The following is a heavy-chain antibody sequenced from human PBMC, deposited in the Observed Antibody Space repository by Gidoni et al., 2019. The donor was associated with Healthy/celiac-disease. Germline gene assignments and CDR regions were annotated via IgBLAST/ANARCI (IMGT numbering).Heavy chain of an antibody. CDR2: SSWNSGSI. J-gene: IGHJ3*02. CDR3: AKGVSGWYTSDGFDI. V-gene: IGHV3-9*01. Sequence: EVQLVESGGGLVPPGRSLRLSCPASGFNFDAYAMPWVRHAPGKGLEWVSGSSWNSGSIGNAGSVKGRCTISRDNAKNSLYLQMNSLRAEDTALYYCAKGVSGWYTSDGFDIWGQGTMVTVSS. CDR1: GFNFDAYA. D-gene: IGHD6-19*01.